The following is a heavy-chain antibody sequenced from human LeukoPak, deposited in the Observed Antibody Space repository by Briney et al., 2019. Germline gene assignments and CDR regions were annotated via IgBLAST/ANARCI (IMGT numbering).Heavy chain of an antibody. CDR1: GFTFSSYE. D-gene: IGHD4-17*01. CDR2: ISSSSSYI. Sequence: GGSLRLSCAASGFTFSSYEMNWVRQAPGKGLEWVSSISSSSSYIYYADSVKGRFTISRDNAKNSLYLLMNSLRAEDTAVYYCARDYHYGGSFEYWGQGTLVTVSS. V-gene: IGHV3-21*01. J-gene: IGHJ4*02. CDR3: ARDYHYGGSFEY.